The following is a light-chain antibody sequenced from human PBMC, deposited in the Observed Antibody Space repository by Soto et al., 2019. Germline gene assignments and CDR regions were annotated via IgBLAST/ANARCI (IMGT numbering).Light chain of an antibody. CDR1: SSEVGAYNY. CDR3: SSYTRTKTLV. Sequence: QSALTQPASVSGSPGQSITISCTGTSSEVGAYNYVSWHQQHPGKAPKLLISGVSNRPSGVSDRFSGSKSGNTASLTISGLQAEDEADYYCSSYTRTKTLVFGGGTKLTVL. CDR2: GVS. J-gene: IGLJ2*01. V-gene: IGLV2-14*03.